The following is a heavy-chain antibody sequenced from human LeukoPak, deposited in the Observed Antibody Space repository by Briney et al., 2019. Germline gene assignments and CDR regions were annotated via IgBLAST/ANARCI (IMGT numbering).Heavy chain of an antibody. CDR3: ARGGRLRYFDWLPSAPQFDA. CDR2: INHSGST. D-gene: IGHD3-9*01. CDR1: GGSFSGYY. Sequence: SETLSLTYAVYGGSFSGYYWSWIRQPPGKGLEWIGEINHSGSTNYNPSLKSRVTISVDTSKNQFSLKLSSVTAADTAVYYCARGGRLRYFDWLPSAPQFDAWGQGSLVTDSS. V-gene: IGHV4-34*01. J-gene: IGHJ5*02.